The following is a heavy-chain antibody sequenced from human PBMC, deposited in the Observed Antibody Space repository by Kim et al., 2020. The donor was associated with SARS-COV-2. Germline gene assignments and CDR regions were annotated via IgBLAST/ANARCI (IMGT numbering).Heavy chain of an antibody. D-gene: IGHD6-19*01. V-gene: IGHV3-30*18. CDR3: AKAVAVSYYYGMDV. CDR2: ISYDGSNK. CDR1: GFTFSSYG. J-gene: IGHJ6*02. Sequence: GGSLRLSCAASGFTFSSYGMHWVRQAPGKGLEWVAVISYDGSNKYYADSVKGRFTISRDNSKNTLYLQMNSLRAEDTAVYYCAKAVAVSYYYGMDVWGQGTTVTVSS.